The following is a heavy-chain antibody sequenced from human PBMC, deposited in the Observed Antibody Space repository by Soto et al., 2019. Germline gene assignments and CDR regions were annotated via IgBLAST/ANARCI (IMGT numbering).Heavy chain of an antibody. CDR1: GGTFSSYT. CDR3: ARAFYCTNGVCYNTDYYYYMDV. V-gene: IGHV1-69*02. J-gene: IGHJ6*03. Sequence: ASVKVSCKASGGTFSSYTISWVRQAPGQGLEWMGRIIPILGIANYAQKFQGRVTITADKSTSTAYMELSSLRSEETAVYYCARAFYCTNGVCYNTDYYYYMDVWGKGTTVTVSS. CDR2: IIPILGIA. D-gene: IGHD2-8*01.